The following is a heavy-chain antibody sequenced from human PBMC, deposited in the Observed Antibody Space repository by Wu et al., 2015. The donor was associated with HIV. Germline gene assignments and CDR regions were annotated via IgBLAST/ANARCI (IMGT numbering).Heavy chain of an antibody. Sequence: QVQLVQSGAEVKKPGASVKVSCKSSGYSFTAYQIHWVRQAPGQGLEWMGIINPRGGTATYAQKFQGRVSMTRDTSTSTVYMELSSLRSEDTAIYYCTRDRGEIAVGPAFLLHGRRRGERTSVTVSS. D-gene: IGHD6-19*01. CDR1: GYSFTAYQ. V-gene: IGHV1-46*03. CDR3: TRDRGEIAVGPAFLLHGRR. CDR2: INPRGGTA. J-gene: IGHJ6*01.